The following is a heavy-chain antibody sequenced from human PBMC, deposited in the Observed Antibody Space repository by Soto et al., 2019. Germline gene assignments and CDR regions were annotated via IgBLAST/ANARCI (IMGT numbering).Heavy chain of an antibody. Sequence: PSETLSLTCAVSGGSISSSNWWSWVRQPPGKGLEWIGEIYHSGSTNYNPSLKSRVTISVDKSKNQFSLKLSSVTAADTAVYYCARDDGGNSGGVWDWGQGTLVTVSS. CDR2: IYHSGST. CDR1: GGSISSSNW. V-gene: IGHV4-4*02. CDR3: ARDDGGNSGGVWD. J-gene: IGHJ4*02. D-gene: IGHD2-21*02.